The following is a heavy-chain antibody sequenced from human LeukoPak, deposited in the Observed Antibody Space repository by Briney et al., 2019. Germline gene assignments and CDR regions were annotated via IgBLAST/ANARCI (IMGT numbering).Heavy chain of an antibody. V-gene: IGHV3-30*03. CDR2: ISFNEINE. CDR3: AREEHDYVWGSYRYYYYYGIDV. Sequence: QSGGSLRLSCEAPEYTFSSYGMNWVRHFPGRGLDGGSFISFNEINEFYADSLKGRFTISRDNSKDTLYLQMDSLRAEDTALYYCAREEHDYVWGSYRYYYYYGIDVWGQGTTVTVSS. CDR1: EYTFSSYG. D-gene: IGHD3-16*02. J-gene: IGHJ6*02.